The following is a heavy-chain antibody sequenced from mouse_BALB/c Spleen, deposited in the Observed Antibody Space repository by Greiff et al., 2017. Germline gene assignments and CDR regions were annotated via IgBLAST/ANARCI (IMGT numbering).Heavy chain of an antibody. CDR3: ARGLIHYYGYWYFDV. V-gene: IGHV5-6-5*01. Sequence: DVMLVESGGGLVKPGGSLKLSCAASGFTFSSYAMSWVRQTPEKMLEWVASISSGGSTYYPDSVKGRFTISRDNARNILYLQMSSLRSEDTAMYYCARGLIHYYGYWYFDVWGAGTAVTVSS. CDR2: ISSGGST. D-gene: IGHD1-2*01. CDR1: GFTFSSYA. J-gene: IGHJ1*01.